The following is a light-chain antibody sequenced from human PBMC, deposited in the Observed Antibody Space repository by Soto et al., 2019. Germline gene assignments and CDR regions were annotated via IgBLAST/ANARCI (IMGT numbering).Light chain of an antibody. J-gene: IGKJ1*01. CDR2: GAS. CDR3: HQYDSWT. V-gene: IGKV3-20*01. CDR1: QSVSSTY. Sequence: IVLTQSPGTLSLFPGDRATLSCRASQSVSSTYFAWYRQKPGQPPSLLIYGASNRATGVPDRFSGSGSGPDFTLTISRLEPEDFAVYYCHQYDSWTFGQGTKVEIK.